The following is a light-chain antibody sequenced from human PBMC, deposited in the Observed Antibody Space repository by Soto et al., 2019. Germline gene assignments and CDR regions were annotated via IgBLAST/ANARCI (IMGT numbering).Light chain of an antibody. Sequence: QSALTQPASVSGSPGQWITISCTGTSSDVGGYNYVSWYQQHPGKAPKLMIYDVSNRPSGVSNRFSGSKSGNTASLTISGLQADDEADYYCSSYTSSSTLVFGGSTKLTVL. CDR2: DVS. CDR3: SSYTSSSTLV. CDR1: SSDVGGYNY. V-gene: IGLV2-14*01. J-gene: IGLJ2*01.